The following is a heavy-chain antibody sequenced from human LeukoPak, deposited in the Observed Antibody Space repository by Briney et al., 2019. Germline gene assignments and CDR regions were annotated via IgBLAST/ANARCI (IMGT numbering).Heavy chain of an antibody. CDR1: GFTVSSNY. CDR3: FCSSTSCFY. Sequence: GGSLRLSCAASGFTVSSNYMSWVRQAPGKGLEWVSVIYSGGSIYYADSVKGRFTISRDNAKNSLYPQMNSLRAEDTAVYYCFCSSTSCFYWGQGTMVTVSS. D-gene: IGHD2-2*01. CDR2: IYSGGSI. J-gene: IGHJ3*01. V-gene: IGHV3-53*01.